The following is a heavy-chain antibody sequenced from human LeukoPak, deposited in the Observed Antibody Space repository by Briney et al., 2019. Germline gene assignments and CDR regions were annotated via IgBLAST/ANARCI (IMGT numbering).Heavy chain of an antibody. D-gene: IGHD2-2*01. Sequence: ASVKVSCKASGYTFTGYYMHWVRQAPGQGLEWMGWISAYNGNTNYTQKLQGRVTMTTDTSTSTAYMELRSLRSDDTAVYYCAREYQGSFDYWGQGTLVTVSS. V-gene: IGHV1-18*04. CDR3: AREYQGSFDY. J-gene: IGHJ4*02. CDR1: GYTFTGYY. CDR2: ISAYNGNT.